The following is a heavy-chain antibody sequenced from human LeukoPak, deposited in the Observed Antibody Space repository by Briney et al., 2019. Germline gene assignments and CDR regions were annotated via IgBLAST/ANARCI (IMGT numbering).Heavy chain of an antibody. V-gene: IGHV4-4*07. Sequence: PSETLSLTCTVSGGSISDYYWSWIRQPAGKGLEWIGRIYAGGSINYNPSLKSRVTMSAETSKNQFSLNLSSVTAADTSVYYCARAPLYSSGWSFDYWGQGTLVTVSS. CDR2: IYAGGSI. J-gene: IGHJ4*02. D-gene: IGHD6-19*01. CDR1: GGSISDYY. CDR3: ARAPLYSSGWSFDY.